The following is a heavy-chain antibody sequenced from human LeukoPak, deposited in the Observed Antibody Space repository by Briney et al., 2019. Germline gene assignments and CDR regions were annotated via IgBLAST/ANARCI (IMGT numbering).Heavy chain of an antibody. D-gene: IGHD3-16*01. V-gene: IGHV3-30-3*01. CDR3: ARGGIRGSWGY. CDR1: GFTFSSYA. CDR2: ISFGGSNK. Sequence: GGSLRLSCAASGFTFSSYAMHWVRQAPGKGLEWVAVISFGGSNKFYADSVKGRFTISRDNSKSTLYLQMNSLRAEDTAVYYCARGGIRGSWGYWGQGTLVTVSS. J-gene: IGHJ4*02.